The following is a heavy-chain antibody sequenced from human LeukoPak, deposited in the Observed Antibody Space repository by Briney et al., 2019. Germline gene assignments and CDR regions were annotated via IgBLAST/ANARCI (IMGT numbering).Heavy chain of an antibody. J-gene: IGHJ4*02. CDR3: AKVLQYSFDY. Sequence: GGSLRLSCAASGFPFSGYAMHWVRQAPGKGLEWVALISYDGNIKYYADSVKGRFTISRDNSKNTLDLQMNNLRADDTAVYYCAKVLQYSFDYWGQGTLVTVSS. CDR1: GFPFSGYA. V-gene: IGHV3-30-3*01. CDR2: ISYDGNIK. D-gene: IGHD4-11*01.